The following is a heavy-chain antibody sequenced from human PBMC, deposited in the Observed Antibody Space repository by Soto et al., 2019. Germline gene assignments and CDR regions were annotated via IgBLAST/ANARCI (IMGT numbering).Heavy chain of an antibody. V-gene: IGHV3-30*18. CDR1: GFTFSSYG. J-gene: IGHJ3*02. D-gene: IGHD2-21*02. Sequence: QVQLVESGGGVVQPGRSLRLSCAASGFTFSSYGMHWVRQAPGKGLEWVAVISYDGSNKYYADSVKGRFTISRDNSKNTLYLQMNSLRAEDTAVYYCAKLPLIYCGGDCSTAPNDAFDIWGQGTMVTVSS. CDR2: ISYDGSNK. CDR3: AKLPLIYCGGDCSTAPNDAFDI.